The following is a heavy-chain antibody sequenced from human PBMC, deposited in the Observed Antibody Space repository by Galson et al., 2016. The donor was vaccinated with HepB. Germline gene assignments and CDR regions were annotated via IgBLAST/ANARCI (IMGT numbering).Heavy chain of an antibody. V-gene: IGHV3-21*01. CDR3: VGDYSSLDAFDI. J-gene: IGHJ3*02. CDR2: ISVTGEVI. CDR1: RFTFNTYW. Sequence: SLRLSCAASRFTFNTYWMNWVRQAPGQGLEWVSSISVTGEVIHYADSIQGRFTISRDNAKSSVCLEMNNLRVEDTAVYYCVGDYSSLDAFDIWGQGTMVTVSS. D-gene: IGHD4-17*01.